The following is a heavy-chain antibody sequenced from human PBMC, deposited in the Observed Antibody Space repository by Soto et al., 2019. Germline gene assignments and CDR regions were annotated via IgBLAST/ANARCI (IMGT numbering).Heavy chain of an antibody. J-gene: IGHJ4*02. CDR2: VSYDGSHK. D-gene: IGHD6-6*01. CDR3: AKEMYPRTVLDSSSPWGDY. CDR1: GITFTTYG. Sequence: QVQLVQSGGGVIQPGKSLRLSCAASGITFTTYGMHWVRQTPGTGLEWVAVVSYDGSHKYYADSGNGRFTISRDDSKNTLYIPMNSLRVEDTAVYYCAKEMYPRTVLDSSSPWGDYWGQGNLVTVSS. V-gene: IGHV3-30*18.